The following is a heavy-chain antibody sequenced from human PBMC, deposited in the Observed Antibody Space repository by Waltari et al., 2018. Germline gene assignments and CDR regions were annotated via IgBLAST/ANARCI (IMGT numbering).Heavy chain of an antibody. D-gene: IGHD6-13*01. Sequence: QITLKESGPTLVKPTQTLTLTCTFSGFSLSTSGVGVGWIRQPPGKALEWLALIYWDDDKRYSPSLKSRLTITKDTSKNQEVLTMTNMDPVDTATYYCAAAGMRTSFDYWGQGTLVTVSS. CDR3: AAAGMRTSFDY. J-gene: IGHJ4*02. CDR1: GFSLSTSGVG. V-gene: IGHV2-5*02. CDR2: IYWDDDK.